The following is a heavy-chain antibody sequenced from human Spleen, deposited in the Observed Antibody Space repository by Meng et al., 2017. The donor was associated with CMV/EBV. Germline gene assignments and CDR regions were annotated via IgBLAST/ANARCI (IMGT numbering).Heavy chain of an antibody. D-gene: IGHD3-10*01. CDR2: IYTSGTS. CDR1: DGSISSYY. J-gene: IGHJ4*02. CDR3: TRDRGDLMYYFDY. V-gene: IGHV3-53*01. Sequence: ETLSLTCSVSDGSISSYYWSWVRQAPGKGLEWVSIIYTSGTSYYTDSVKGRFTISRDNSKNTVYLEMNGLRADDTAVYYCTRDRGDLMYYFDYWGQGTLVTVSS.